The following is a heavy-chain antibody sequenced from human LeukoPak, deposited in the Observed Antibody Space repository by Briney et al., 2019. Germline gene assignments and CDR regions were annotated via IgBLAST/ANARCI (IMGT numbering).Heavy chain of an antibody. D-gene: IGHD3-22*01. CDR1: GYSISSGYY. V-gene: IGHV4-38-2*01. CDR3: AGRLYYDSSGYGYFDY. J-gene: IGHJ4*02. CDR2: IYHSGST. Sequence: PSDTLSLTCAVSGYSISSGYYWGWIRQPPGKGLEWIGSIYHSGSTYYNPSLKSRVTISVDTSKNQFSLKLSSVTAADTAVYYCAGRLYYDSSGYGYFDYWGQGTLVTVSS.